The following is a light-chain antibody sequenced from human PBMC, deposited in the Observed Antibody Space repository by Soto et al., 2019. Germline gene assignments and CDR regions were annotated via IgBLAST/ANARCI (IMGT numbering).Light chain of an antibody. V-gene: IGLV1-44*01. J-gene: IGLJ1*01. CDR1: SSNIGRSS. CDR2: SND. Sequence: QAVVTQAPSASGTPGQRVTISCSGSSSNIGRSSVNWYQHLPGTAPKLLIYSNDRRPSGVPERFSGSKSGTSASLAISGLQSEDEADYYCSAWDDSLNGLYVFGTGTKLTVL. CDR3: SAWDDSLNGLYV.